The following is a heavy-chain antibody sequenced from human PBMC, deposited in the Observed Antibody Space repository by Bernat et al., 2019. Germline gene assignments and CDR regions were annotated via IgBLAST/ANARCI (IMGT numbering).Heavy chain of an antibody. Sequence: EVQLVESGGGLVQPGGSLRLSCAASGFTFTSYWMGWVRQAPGEGLEWVANIQGDGSGKYYVDSVKGRFTISRDNAKNSLYLQMNGLRVEDMAVYYCARVFLDTDRWNDIDSWGQGALVTVSS. CDR1: GFTFTSYW. J-gene: IGHJ4*02. V-gene: IGHV3-7*03. CDR3: ARVFLDTDRWNDIDS. D-gene: IGHD3/OR15-3a*01. CDR2: IQGDGSGK.